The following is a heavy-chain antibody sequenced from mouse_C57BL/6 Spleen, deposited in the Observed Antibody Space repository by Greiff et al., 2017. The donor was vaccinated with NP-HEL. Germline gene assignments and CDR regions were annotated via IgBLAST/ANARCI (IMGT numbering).Heavy chain of an antibody. CDR2: IDPSDSYT. CDR1: GYTFTSYW. Sequence: QVQLQQSGAELVMPGASVKLSCKASGYTFTSYWMHWVKQRPGQGLEWIGEIDPSDSYTNYNQKFKGKSTLTVDKSSSTAYMQLSSLTSEDSAVYYCAISPYGNYPYYYAMDYWGQGTSVTVSS. V-gene: IGHV1-69*01. CDR3: AISPYGNYPYYYAMDY. J-gene: IGHJ4*01. D-gene: IGHD2-1*01.